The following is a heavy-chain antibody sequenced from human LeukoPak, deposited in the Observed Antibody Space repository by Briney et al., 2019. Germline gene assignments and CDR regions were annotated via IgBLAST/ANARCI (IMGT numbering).Heavy chain of an antibody. CDR2: IYYSGSI. V-gene: IGHV4-39*01. J-gene: IGHJ5*02. CDR1: GGSFSSYY. D-gene: IGHD6-13*01. CDR3: ARRGYSSSRYDP. Sequence: SETLSLTCAVYGGSFSSYYWGWIRQPPGKGLEWIGNIYYSGSIYYNPSLKSRVTISVDTSKNQFSLKLSSVTAADTAMYYCARRGYSSSRYDPWGQGILVTVSS.